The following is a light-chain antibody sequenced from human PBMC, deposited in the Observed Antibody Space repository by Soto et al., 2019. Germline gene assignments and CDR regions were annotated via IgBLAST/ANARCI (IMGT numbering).Light chain of an antibody. CDR1: QSISSY. CDR3: QQSYSTVWT. J-gene: IGKJ1*01. CDR2: AAS. Sequence: DIQMTQSPSSPSASVGDRVTITCRASQSISSYLNWYQQKPGKAPKLLIYAASSLQSGVPSRFSGSGSGTDFTLTISSLQPEDFATYYCQQSYSTVWTFGQGTKVDIK. V-gene: IGKV1-39*01.